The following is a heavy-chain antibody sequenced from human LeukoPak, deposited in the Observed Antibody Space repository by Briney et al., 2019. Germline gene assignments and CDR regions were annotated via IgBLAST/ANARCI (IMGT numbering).Heavy chain of an antibody. D-gene: IGHD4-17*01. CDR3: ARQRAGFTVTTSDY. Sequence: GGSLRLSCAASGFIFTSYSMNWVRQAPGKGLEWVSYISSSSSTIYYADSVKGRFTISRDNAKNSLYLHMNSLRAEDTAVYYCARQRAGFTVTTSDYWGQGTLVTVSS. V-gene: IGHV3-48*01. J-gene: IGHJ4*02. CDR2: ISSSSSTI. CDR1: GFIFTSYS.